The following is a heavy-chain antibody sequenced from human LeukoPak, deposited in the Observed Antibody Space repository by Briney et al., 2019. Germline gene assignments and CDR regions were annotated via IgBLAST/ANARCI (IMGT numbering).Heavy chain of an antibody. CDR1: GGFISSSSYY. J-gene: IGHJ1*01. Sequence: PSETLSLTCTVSGGFISSSSYYWDWIRQPPGKGLEWIGRIYTSGSTNYNPSLKSRVTISVDTSKNQFSLKLSSVTAADTAVYYCARDRRGIGYFQHWGQGTLVTVSS. CDR3: ARDRRGIGYFQH. D-gene: IGHD2-15*01. CDR2: IYTSGST. V-gene: IGHV4-61*02.